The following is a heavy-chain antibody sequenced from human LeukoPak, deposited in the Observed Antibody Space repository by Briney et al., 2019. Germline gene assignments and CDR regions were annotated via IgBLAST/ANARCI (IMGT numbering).Heavy chain of an antibody. CDR2: IYCTGTT. D-gene: IGHD3/OR15-3a*01. V-gene: IGHV4-39*01. J-gene: IGHJ4*02. CDR1: GGSISSSSYY. Sequence: SETLSLTCTVSGGSISSSSYYWGWIRQPPGKGLEWIGTIYCTGTTYYNPSLESRITISVDTSKNQFSLKLTSVTAADTAVYFCARGLGPFDDWGQGTLVTVSS. CDR3: ARGLGPFDD.